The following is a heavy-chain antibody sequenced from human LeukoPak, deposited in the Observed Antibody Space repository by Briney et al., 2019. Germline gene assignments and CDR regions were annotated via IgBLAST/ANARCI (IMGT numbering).Heavy chain of an antibody. CDR2: ISHSGRT. CDR3: ARDSSQVATITDDAFDI. CDR1: GGSFSGFS. D-gene: IGHD5-12*01. V-gene: IGHV4-34*01. Sequence: SETLSLTCAVYGGSFSGFSWSWIRQPPGKGLEWIGEISHSGRTKYNPSLKSRVTIFLDTSKNQFSLKLSSVTAADTAVYYCARDSSQVATITDDAFDIWGQGTMVTVSS. J-gene: IGHJ3*02.